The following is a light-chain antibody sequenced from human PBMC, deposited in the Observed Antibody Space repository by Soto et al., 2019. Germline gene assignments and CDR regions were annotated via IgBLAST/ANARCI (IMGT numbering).Light chain of an antibody. CDR2: EGS. CDR3: CSYAGSSSQVV. J-gene: IGLJ2*01. V-gene: IGLV2-23*01. CDR1: SSDVGSYNL. Sequence: QSALTQPASVSGSPGQSITISCTGTSSDVGSYNLVSWYQQHPGKAPKLMIYEGSKRPSGVSNRFSGSKSGNTASLTISGHQAEDGAGSSSCSYAGSSSQVVFGGGTKLTVL.